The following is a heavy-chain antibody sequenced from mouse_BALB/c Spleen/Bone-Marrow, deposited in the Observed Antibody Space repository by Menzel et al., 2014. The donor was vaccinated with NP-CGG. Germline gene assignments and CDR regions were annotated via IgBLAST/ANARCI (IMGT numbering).Heavy chain of an antibody. V-gene: IGHV14-3*02. Sequence: EVKLMESGAELVKPGASVKLSCTASGFNIKDTYMHWVKQRPEQGLEWIGRIDPANGSTKYDPKFQGKATITADTSSNTAYLQLSSLTSEDTAVYYCALYYYGSSGFAYWGQGTLVTVSA. CDR3: ALYYYGSSGFAY. D-gene: IGHD1-1*01. CDR2: IDPANGST. J-gene: IGHJ3*01. CDR1: GFNIKDTY.